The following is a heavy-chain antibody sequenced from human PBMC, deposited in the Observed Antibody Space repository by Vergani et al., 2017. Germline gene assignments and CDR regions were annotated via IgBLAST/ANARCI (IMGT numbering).Heavy chain of an antibody. Sequence: QVQLQESGPGLVKPSETLSLTCTVSGGSISSYYWSWIRQPAGKGLEWIGRIYTSGSTNYNPSHKSRVTISVDTSKNQFSLKLSSVTAADTAVYYCARHLTDYGDYFSYFDYWGQGTLVTVSS. CDR1: GGSISSYY. CDR3: ARHLTDYGDYFSYFDY. D-gene: IGHD4-17*01. V-gene: IGHV4-4*07. CDR2: IYTSGST. J-gene: IGHJ4*02.